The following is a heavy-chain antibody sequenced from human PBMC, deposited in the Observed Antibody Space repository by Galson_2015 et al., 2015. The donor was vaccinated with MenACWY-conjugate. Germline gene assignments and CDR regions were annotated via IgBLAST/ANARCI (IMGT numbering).Heavy chain of an antibody. V-gene: IGHV4-28*03. CDR3: ARGAARNPYFDY. J-gene: IGHJ4*02. Sequence: ISSSNWWGWIRQPPGKGLEWIGYIYYSGSTYYNPSLKSRVTMSVDASKNQFSLKLSSVTAADTAVYYCARGAARNPYFDYWGQGTLVTVSS. CDR2: IYYSGST. CDR1: ISSSNW. D-gene: IGHD6-13*01.